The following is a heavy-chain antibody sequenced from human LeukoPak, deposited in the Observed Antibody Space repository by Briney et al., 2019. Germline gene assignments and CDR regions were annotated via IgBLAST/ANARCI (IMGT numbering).Heavy chain of an antibody. CDR3: AKAGYSGYDRNDRFDY. J-gene: IGHJ4*02. D-gene: IGHD5-12*01. Sequence: PGGSLRLSCAASGFTFSSYAMSWVRQAPGKGLEWVSAISGSGGSTYYADSVKGRFTISRDNSKNTLYLQMNSLRAEDTAVYYCAKAGYSGYDRNDRFDYWGQGTLVTVSS. V-gene: IGHV3-23*01. CDR1: GFTFSSYA. CDR2: ISGSGGST.